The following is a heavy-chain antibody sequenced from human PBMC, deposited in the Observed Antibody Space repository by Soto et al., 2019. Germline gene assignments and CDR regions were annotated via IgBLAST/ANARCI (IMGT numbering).Heavy chain of an antibody. Sequence: QVQLVESGGGVVQPGRSLRLSCAASGFTFNNYGMHWVRQAPGKGLEWVATISNDGSDKYYADSVKGRLTISRDNSKNTMDLQMNSLRAEEPAVYYCAKDQDIAASHVGDWGQGKMVTVSS. D-gene: IGHD6-13*01. J-gene: IGHJ3*01. CDR1: GFTFNNYG. V-gene: IGHV3-30*18. CDR2: ISNDGSDK. CDR3: AKDQDIAASHVGD.